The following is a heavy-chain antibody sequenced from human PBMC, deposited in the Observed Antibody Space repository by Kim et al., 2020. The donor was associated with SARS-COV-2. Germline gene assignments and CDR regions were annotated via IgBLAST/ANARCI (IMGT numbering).Heavy chain of an antibody. Sequence: GGSLRLSCAASGFTFSSYAMHWVRQAPGKGLEWVAVISYDGSNKYYADSVKGRFKISRDNSKNTLYLQMNSLRAEDTAVYYCAYHSSGWYLGAFDIWGQGTMVTVSS. CDR1: GFTFSSYA. D-gene: IGHD6-19*01. CDR3: AYHSSGWYLGAFDI. J-gene: IGHJ3*02. V-gene: IGHV3-30-3*01. CDR2: ISYDGSNK.